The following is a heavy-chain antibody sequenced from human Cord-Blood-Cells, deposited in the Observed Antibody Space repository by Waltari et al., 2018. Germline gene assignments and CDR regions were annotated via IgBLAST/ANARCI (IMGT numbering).Heavy chain of an antibody. CDR2: INPNSGGT. J-gene: IGHJ4*02. CDR1: GYTFTGYY. D-gene: IGHD7-27*01. V-gene: IGHV1-2*02. Sequence: QVQLVQSGAEVKKPGASVKVSCKASGYTFTGYYMHWVRQAPGQGLEWMGWINPNSGGTNYAKKFQGSVTMTRDTSISTAYMELSRLRSDDTAVYYCARDSVTGERLDYWGQGTLVTVSS. CDR3: ARDSVTGERLDY.